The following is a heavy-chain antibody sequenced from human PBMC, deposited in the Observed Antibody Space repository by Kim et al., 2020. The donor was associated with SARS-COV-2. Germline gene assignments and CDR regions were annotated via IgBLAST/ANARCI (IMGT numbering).Heavy chain of an antibody. CDR3: AKDWLPNSSAQIFDY. D-gene: IGHD3-22*01. Sequence: GGSLRLSCAASGFTFSSYGMHWVRQAPGKGLEWVAVISYDGSNKYYADSVKGRFTISRDNSKNTLYLQMNSLRAEDTAVYYCAKDWLPNSSAQIFDYWGQGTLVTVSS. CDR1: GFTFSSYG. J-gene: IGHJ4*02. CDR2: ISYDGSNK. V-gene: IGHV3-30*18.